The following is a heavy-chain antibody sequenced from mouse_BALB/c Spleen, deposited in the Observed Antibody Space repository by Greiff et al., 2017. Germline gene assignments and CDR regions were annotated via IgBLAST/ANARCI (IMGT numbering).Heavy chain of an antibody. CDR3: ARHYYGKDAMDY. CDR1: GFTFSSFG. J-gene: IGHJ4*01. CDR2: ISSGSSTI. Sequence: DVQLVESGGGLVQPGGSRKLSCAASGFTFSSFGMHWVRQAPEKGLEWVAYISSGSSTIYYADTVKGRFTISRDNPKNTLFLQMTSLRSEDTAMYYCARHYYGKDAMDYWGQGTSVTVSS. D-gene: IGHD1-1*01. V-gene: IGHV5-17*02.